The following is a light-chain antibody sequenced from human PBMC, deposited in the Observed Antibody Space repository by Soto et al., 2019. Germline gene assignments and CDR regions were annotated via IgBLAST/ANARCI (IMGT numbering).Light chain of an antibody. V-gene: IGKV1-8*01. J-gene: IGKJ1*01. CDR2: AAS. CDR3: QHYYSYPRT. CDR1: QGISSY. Sequence: AIRMTQSPSSLSASTGDRVTITCRASQGISSYLAWYQQKPGKAPKLLIYAASTLQSGVPSRFSGSGSGTDFTLTISCLQSADFATYYCQHYYSYPRTFGQGTKVEIK.